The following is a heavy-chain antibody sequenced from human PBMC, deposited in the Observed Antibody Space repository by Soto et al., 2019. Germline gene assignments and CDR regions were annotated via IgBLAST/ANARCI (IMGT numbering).Heavy chain of an antibody. V-gene: IGHV4-59*01. CDR3: AHPRGYGVFDAVDI. J-gene: IGHJ3*02. Sequence: PSETLSLTCTVSGGSISSYYWSWIRQPPGKGLEWIGYIYYSGSTNYNPSLKSRVTISVDTSKNQFSLKLSSVTAADTAVYYCAHPRGYGVFDAVDIWGQGTMVTVSS. CDR1: GGSISSYY. D-gene: IGHD4-17*01. CDR2: IYYSGST.